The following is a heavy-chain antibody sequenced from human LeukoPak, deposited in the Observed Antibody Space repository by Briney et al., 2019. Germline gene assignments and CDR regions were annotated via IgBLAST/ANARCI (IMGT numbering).Heavy chain of an antibody. J-gene: IGHJ4*02. CDR2: ISYDGSNK. CDR3: AKGRGYYYDSSGYSCNY. CDR1: GFTFSSYA. D-gene: IGHD3-22*01. Sequence: GGSLRLSCAASGFTFSSYAMHWVRQAPGKGLEWVAVISYDGSNKYYADSVKGRFTISRDNSKNTLYLQMNSLRAEDTAVYYCAKGRGYYYDSSGYSCNYWGQGTLVTVSS. V-gene: IGHV3-30-3*01.